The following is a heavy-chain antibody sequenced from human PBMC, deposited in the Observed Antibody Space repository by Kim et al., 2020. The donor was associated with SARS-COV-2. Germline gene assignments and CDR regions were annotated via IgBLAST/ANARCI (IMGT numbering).Heavy chain of an antibody. Sequence: ASVKVSCKASGYTFTSYAMHWVRQAPGQRLEWMGWINAGNGNTKYSQKFQGRVTITRDTSASTAYMELSSRRSEDTAVYYCARDRDVGCTNGVCYAFDYWGQGTLVTVSS. D-gene: IGHD2-8*01. CDR1: GYTFTSYA. J-gene: IGHJ4*02. CDR2: INAGNGNT. V-gene: IGHV1-3*01. CDR3: ARDRDVGCTNGVCYAFDY.